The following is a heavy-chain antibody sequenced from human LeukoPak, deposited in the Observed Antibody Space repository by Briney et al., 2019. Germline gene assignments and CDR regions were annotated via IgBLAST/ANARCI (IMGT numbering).Heavy chain of an antibody. J-gene: IGHJ4*02. CDR1: GGSFSGYY. D-gene: IGHD6-13*01. CDR2: INHSGST. Sequence: SETLSLTCAVYGGSFSGYYWSWIRQPPGKGLEWIGEINHSGSTNYNPSLKSRVTISVDTSKNQFSLRLSSVTAADTAVYYCARGGSSWYPYYFDYWGQGTLVTVSS. V-gene: IGHV4-34*01. CDR3: ARGGSSWYPYYFDY.